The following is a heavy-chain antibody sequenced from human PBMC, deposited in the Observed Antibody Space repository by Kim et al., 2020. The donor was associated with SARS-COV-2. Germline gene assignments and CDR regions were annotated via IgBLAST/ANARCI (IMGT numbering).Heavy chain of an antibody. CDR1: GGSFSGYY. V-gene: IGHV4-34*01. Sequence: SETLSLTCAVYGGSFSGYYWSWIRQPPGKGLEWIGEINHSGSTNYNPSLKSRVTISVDTSKNQFSLKLSSVTAADTAVYYCATRPSPDFQAPHWFDPWGQGTLVTVSS. J-gene: IGHJ5*02. CDR3: ATRPSPDFQAPHWFDP. CDR2: INHSGST. D-gene: IGHD3-3*01.